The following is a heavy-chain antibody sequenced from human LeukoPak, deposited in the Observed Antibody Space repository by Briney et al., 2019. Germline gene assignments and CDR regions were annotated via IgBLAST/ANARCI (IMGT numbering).Heavy chain of an antibody. J-gene: IGHJ4*02. V-gene: IGHV3-30*18. CDR1: GFTFSSYG. CDR2: ISYDGSNK. CDR3: AKDSTHYYDSSGYYHYGYFDY. D-gene: IGHD3-22*01. Sequence: PGGSLRLSCAASGFTFSSYGMHWVRQAPGKGLEWVAVISYDGSNKYYADSVKGRFTISRDNSKNTLYLQMNSLRAEDTAVYYCAKDSTHYYDSSGYYHYGYFDYWGQGTLVTVSS.